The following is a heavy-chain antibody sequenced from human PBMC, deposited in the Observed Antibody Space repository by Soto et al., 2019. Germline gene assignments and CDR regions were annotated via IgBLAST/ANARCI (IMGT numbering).Heavy chain of an antibody. J-gene: IGHJ4*02. CDR3: ARGVGEGRGRLYAVTTGPFDY. V-gene: IGHV1-69*01. CDR2: IIPIFGTA. CDR1: GGTFSSYA. Sequence: QVQLVQSGAEVKKPGSSVKVSCKASGGTFSSYAISWVRQAPGQGLEWMGGIIPIFGTANYAQKFQGRVTITADESTSTAYMELGSLRSEDTAVYYCARGVGEGRGRLYAVTTGPFDYWGQGTLVTVSS. D-gene: IGHD4-17*01.